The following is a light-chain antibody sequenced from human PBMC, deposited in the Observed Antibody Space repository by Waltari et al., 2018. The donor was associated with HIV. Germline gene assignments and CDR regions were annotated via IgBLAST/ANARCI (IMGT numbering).Light chain of an antibody. CDR2: EVT. CDR1: RSDVGGYNY. J-gene: IGLJ2*01. Sequence: QSALTQPPSASGSPGQSVTISCTGTRSDVGGYNYVSWYQQHPGKAPKLMIYEVTTRPSGVPDRFSGSRSGNTASLTVSGLQAEDAADYFCSSYAGSKNLVVFGGGTKLTVL. V-gene: IGLV2-8*01. CDR3: SSYAGSKNLVV.